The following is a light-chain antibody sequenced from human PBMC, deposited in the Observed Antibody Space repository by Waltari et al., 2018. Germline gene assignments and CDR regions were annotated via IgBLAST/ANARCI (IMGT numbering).Light chain of an antibody. CDR2: DVT. CDR1: TSDLGGYHY. Sequence: QSALTQPASVSGSPGQSITISCTGTTSDLGGYHYVSWYQQHPGKAPKLIRYDVTSRASGVSNRSSASKSRNTASLTISGLQPEDEADYYCCSFTSSSTWVFGGGTKLTVL. J-gene: IGLJ3*02. V-gene: IGLV2-14*03. CDR3: CSFTSSSTWV.